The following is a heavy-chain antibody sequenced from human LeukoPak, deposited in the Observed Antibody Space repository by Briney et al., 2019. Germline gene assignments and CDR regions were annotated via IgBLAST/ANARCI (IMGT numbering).Heavy chain of an antibody. J-gene: IGHJ6*02. CDR1: GFTFSSYA. CDR2: ISGSGGST. CDR3: AKGQQLVRRGNYYYGMDV. Sequence: GSLRLSCAASGFTFSSYAMSWVRQAPGKGLEWVSAISGSGGSTYYADSVKGRFTISRDNSKNTLYLQMNSLRAEDTAVYYCAKGQQLVRRGNYYYGMDVWGQGTTVTVSS. V-gene: IGHV3-23*01. D-gene: IGHD6-13*01.